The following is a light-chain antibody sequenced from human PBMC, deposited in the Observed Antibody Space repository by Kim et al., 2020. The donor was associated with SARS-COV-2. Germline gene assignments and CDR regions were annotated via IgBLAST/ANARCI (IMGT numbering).Light chain of an antibody. Sequence: LSPGDRPTLACRTSQRVRRHSVAWYKQKPGQAPRLLIYGASSRATGIPDRFSGSGSGTDFTLTISRLEPEDFAVYYCHHYGSSPRTFGQGTKLEI. V-gene: IGKV3-20*01. CDR3: HHYGSSPRT. J-gene: IGKJ2*01. CDR1: QRVRRHS. CDR2: GAS.